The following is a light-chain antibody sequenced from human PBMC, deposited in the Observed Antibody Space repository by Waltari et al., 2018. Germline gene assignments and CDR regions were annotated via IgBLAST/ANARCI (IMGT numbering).Light chain of an antibody. Sequence: DIQMTQSPSTLSASVGDRVTITCRASQSISNWLAWYQQKPGKAPKLLIFDASNLESGVPSRFSGSRSGTDFTLTINSLQPDDSATYYCLQYSIYSTFGQGTKLVIK. CDR1: QSISNW. J-gene: IGKJ2*01. CDR3: LQYSIYST. V-gene: IGKV1-5*01. CDR2: DAS.